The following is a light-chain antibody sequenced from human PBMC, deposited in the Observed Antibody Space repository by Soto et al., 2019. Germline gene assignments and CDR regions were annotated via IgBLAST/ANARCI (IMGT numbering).Light chain of an antibody. J-gene: IGLJ1*01. Sequence: QSVLTQPPSASGTPGQRVTISCSGSSSNVGSNSVNWYQQLPGTAPKLLIYTNTQRPSGVPDRFSGSRSGTSASLAISGLRSEDEADYYCAAWDDSLHGSVFGGGTKVTVL. CDR2: TNT. CDR3: AAWDDSLHGSV. V-gene: IGLV1-44*01. CDR1: SSNVGSNS.